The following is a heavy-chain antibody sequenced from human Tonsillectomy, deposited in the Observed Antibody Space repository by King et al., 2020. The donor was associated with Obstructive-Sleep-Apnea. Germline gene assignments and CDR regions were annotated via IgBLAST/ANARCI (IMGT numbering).Heavy chain of an antibody. J-gene: IGHJ5*02. CDR2: IKSKTDGGTT. V-gene: IGHV3-15*01. Sequence: VQLVESGGGLEKPGGSLRLSCAASGFTFSNAWMSWVRQDPGKGLEWVGRIKSKTDGGTTDYAAPVIGRFTISRDDSKNTLYLQMNSLKTEDTAVYYCTTDHSPGPAIPVWFVPGGQGTLVTVSS. CDR3: TTDHSPGPAIPVWFVP. D-gene: IGHD6-25*01. CDR1: GFTFSNAW.